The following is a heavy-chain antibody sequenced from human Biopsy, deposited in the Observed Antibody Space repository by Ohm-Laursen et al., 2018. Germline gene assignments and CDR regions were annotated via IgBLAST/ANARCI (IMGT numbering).Heavy chain of an antibody. CDR2: IYSGDST. V-gene: IGHV3-53*01. CDR3: ARATYSSGHKIDS. Sequence: SLRLSCAASGFTFRDYRMSWVRQAPRKGLEWVSVIYSGDSTYYADSVKGRFTISRDKSKNTLYLQMNRLRAEDTAVYHCARATYSSGHKIDSWGQGTLVTVSS. D-gene: IGHD6-25*01. CDR1: GFTFRDYR. J-gene: IGHJ4*02.